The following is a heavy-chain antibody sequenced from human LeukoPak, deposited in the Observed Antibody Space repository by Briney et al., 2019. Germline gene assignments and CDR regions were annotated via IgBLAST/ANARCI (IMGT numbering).Heavy chain of an antibody. J-gene: IGHJ3*02. V-gene: IGHV4-34*01. CDR3: ARAGYSSGWYVRNAFDI. CDR1: GGSFSGYY. D-gene: IGHD6-19*01. Sequence: SETLSLTCAVYGGSFSGYYWSWIRQPPGKGLEWIGEINHSGSTNYNPSLKSRVTISVDTSKNQFSLKLSSVTAADTAVYYCARAGYSSGWYVRNAFDIWGQGTVVTVSS. CDR2: INHSGST.